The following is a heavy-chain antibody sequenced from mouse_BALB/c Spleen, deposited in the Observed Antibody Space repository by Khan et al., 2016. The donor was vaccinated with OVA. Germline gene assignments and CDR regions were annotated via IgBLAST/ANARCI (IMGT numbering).Heavy chain of an antibody. V-gene: IGHV1-5*01. J-gene: IGHJ3*01. Sequence: VQLQQSGTVLARPGASVKMSCKASGYSFTSYLIHWVKQRPGQGLEWIGDFYPGNGDTTYNQKFKDKAKLTADTTANTANMELRSLTNEDSAVYYCARGGYSSFAYWGQGTLVTVSA. CDR1: GYSFTSYL. D-gene: IGHD1-3*01. CDR2: FYPGNGDT. CDR3: ARGGYSSFAY.